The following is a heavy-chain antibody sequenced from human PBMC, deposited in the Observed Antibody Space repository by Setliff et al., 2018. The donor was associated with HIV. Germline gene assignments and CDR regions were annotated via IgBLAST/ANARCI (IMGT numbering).Heavy chain of an antibody. D-gene: IGHD1-1*01. CDR1: GFSLRSSGVG. CDR2: IYWDDDK. V-gene: IGHV2-5*02. J-gene: IGHJ3*02. CDR3: AREGYAFDI. Sequence: SGPTLVNPTQALTLTCAFSGFSLRSSGVGVGWIRQPPGKALEWLALIYWDDDKRYSTSLKTRPTISKDTPKNQVVLTMTNMDPVDTATYYCAREGYAFDIWGQGTMVTVSS.